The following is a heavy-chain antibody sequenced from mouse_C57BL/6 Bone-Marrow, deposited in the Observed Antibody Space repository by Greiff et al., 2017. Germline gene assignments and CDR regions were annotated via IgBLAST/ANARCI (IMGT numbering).Heavy chain of an antibody. CDR2: IDPSDSET. CDR1: GYTFTSYW. Sequence: QVQLQQPGAELVRPGSSVKLSCKASGYTFTSYWMHWVKQRPIQGLEWIGNIDPSDSETHYNQKFKDKATLTVDKSSSTAYMQLSSLTSEDSAVXYCASITTVVDPYYFDYWGQGTTLTVSS. J-gene: IGHJ2*01. D-gene: IGHD1-1*01. V-gene: IGHV1-52*01. CDR3: ASITTVVDPYYFDY.